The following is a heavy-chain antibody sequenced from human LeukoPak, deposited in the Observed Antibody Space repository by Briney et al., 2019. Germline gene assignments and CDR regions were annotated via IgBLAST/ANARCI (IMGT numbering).Heavy chain of an antibody. J-gene: IGHJ4*02. V-gene: IGHV1-8*01. CDR3: AGGGFGSGSYSDY. CDR1: GYTFTSYD. CDR2: MNPNSGDT. D-gene: IGHD3-10*01. Sequence: ASVKVSCKAPGYTFTSYDINWVRQATGQGLEWMGWMNPNSGDTGYVQKFQGRVTMTRDTSISTAYMELSSLRSEDTAVYYCAGGGFGSGSYSDYWGQGTLVTVSS.